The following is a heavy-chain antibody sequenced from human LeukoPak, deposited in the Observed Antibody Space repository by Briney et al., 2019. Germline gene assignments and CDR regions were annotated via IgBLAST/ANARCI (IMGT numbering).Heavy chain of an antibody. D-gene: IGHD2-15*01. V-gene: IGHV3-33*01. CDR1: GFTFSSHG. CDR2: IWYDGSNK. Sequence: PGGSLRLSCAASGFTFSSHGMHWVRQAPGKGLEWVAVIWYDGSNKYYADSVKGRFTISRDNSKNTLYLQMNSLRAEDTAVYYCARDVEGFYYHGMDVWGKGTTVTVSS. J-gene: IGHJ6*04. CDR3: ARDVEGFYYHGMDV.